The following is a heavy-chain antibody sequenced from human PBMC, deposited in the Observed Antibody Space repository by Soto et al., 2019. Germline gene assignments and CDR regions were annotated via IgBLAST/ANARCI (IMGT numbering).Heavy chain of an antibody. J-gene: IGHJ5*02. Sequence: QVQLVQSGAEVKKPGSSVKVSCKASADTFNSYSLSWLRQAPGQRLEWMGGITPVFGTADYAQSFEDRLTITADDSTSTVYMELSSLRSDDTAVYYCARCLEGTTVTNWFDPWGQGALVTVSS. D-gene: IGHD4-17*01. CDR3: ARCLEGTTVTNWFDP. V-gene: IGHV1-69*01. CDR2: ITPVFGTA. CDR1: ADTFNSYS.